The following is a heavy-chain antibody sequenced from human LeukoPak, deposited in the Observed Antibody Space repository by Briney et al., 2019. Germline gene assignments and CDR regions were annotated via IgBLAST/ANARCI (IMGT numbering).Heavy chain of an antibody. D-gene: IGHD6-13*01. CDR2: IYYSGST. J-gene: IGHJ4*02. V-gene: IGHV4-59*01. CDR1: GGSISSYY. CDR3: ARGQDEELVGL. Sequence: KPSETLSPTCTVSGGSISSYYWSWIRQPPGKGLEWIGYIYYSGSTHYNPSLKSRVTISVDTSTNQFSLKLSSVTAADTAVYYCARGQDEELVGLWGQGTLVTVSS.